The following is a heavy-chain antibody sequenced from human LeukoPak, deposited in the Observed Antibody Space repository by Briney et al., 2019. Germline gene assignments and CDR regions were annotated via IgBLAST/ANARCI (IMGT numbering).Heavy chain of an antibody. Sequence: PGGSLRLSCAVSGFSFTNFWMSRVRQAPGRGLEWVANIHPEGNEKYHVESVKGRFTISRDNTKNLLFLQMNGLRVEDTAVYYCARGDAFSGDHWGQGTLVTVSS. V-gene: IGHV3-7*04. CDR1: GFSFTNFW. CDR3: ARGDAFSGDH. J-gene: IGHJ4*02. CDR2: IHPEGNEK.